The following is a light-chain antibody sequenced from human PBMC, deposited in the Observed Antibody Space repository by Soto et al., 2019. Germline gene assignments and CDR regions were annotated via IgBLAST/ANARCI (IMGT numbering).Light chain of an antibody. Sequence: DIQLTQSPSFLSASVGDRVTITCRASQGIGSYLAWYQQRPGKAPKLLIYAASTLQSGVPSRFSGSGSGTEFTLTISSLQPEDFANFYCQQLNSYPRTFGQGTKLEIK. CDR1: QGIGSY. V-gene: IGKV1-9*01. J-gene: IGKJ2*01. CDR3: QQLNSYPRT. CDR2: AAS.